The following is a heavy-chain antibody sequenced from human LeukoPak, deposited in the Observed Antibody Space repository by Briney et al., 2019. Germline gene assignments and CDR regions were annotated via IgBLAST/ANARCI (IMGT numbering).Heavy chain of an antibody. Sequence: GGSLRLSCAASGFTVSSNYMSWVRQAPGQGLEWVSGISGRGASKYYADSVKGRFTISRDNSKNTLYLQMNSLRAEDTAVYYCAKGVVVAPDVTPFDYWGQGTLVTVSS. J-gene: IGHJ4*02. CDR1: GFTVSSNY. CDR2: ISGRGASK. V-gene: IGHV3-23*01. CDR3: AKGVVVAPDVTPFDY. D-gene: IGHD2-2*01.